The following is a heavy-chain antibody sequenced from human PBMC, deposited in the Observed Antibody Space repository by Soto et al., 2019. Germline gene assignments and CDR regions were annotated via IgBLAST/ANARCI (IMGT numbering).Heavy chain of an antibody. CDR2: IYYSGST. CDR1: GGSVSSYY. D-gene: IGHD2-15*01. J-gene: IGHJ6*03. CDR3: ARTIKPVRQSEGVVVVAATFYMDV. V-gene: IGHV4-59*02. Sequence: SETLSLTCTVSGGSVSSYYWSWIRQPPGQGLEWIGYIYYSGSTNYNPSLKSRATISVDTSKNQFSLKLRSVTAADTAVYYCARTIKPVRQSEGVVVVAATFYMDVWGKGTTVTVSS.